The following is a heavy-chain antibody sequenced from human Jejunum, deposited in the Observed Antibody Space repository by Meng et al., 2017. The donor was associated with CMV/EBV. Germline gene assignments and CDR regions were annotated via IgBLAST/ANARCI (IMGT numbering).Heavy chain of an antibody. D-gene: IGHD1-1*01. V-gene: IGHV3-23*01. J-gene: IGHJ4*02. Sequence: SSHSMSWVRQAPGKGLEWVSAITGSGGSTYYADSVKGRFTISRDNSRNTLYLQMKSLRLDDTAVYYCARGRMACNDVRCHRGGLDYWGQGSLVTVSS. CDR1: SSHS. CDR3: ARGRMACNDVRCHRGGLDY. CDR2: ITGSGGST.